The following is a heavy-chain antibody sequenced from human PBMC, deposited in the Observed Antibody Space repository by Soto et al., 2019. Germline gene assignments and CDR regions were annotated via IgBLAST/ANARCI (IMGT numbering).Heavy chain of an antibody. D-gene: IGHD2-2*01. J-gene: IGHJ6*02. CDR2: INAGNGNT. CDR3: GRGHYVVVPAAIDPYYYYYGMDV. V-gene: IGHV1-3*01. CDR1: GYTFTSYA. Sequence: ASVKVSCKASGYTFTSYAMHWVRQAPGQRLEWMGWINAGNGNTKYSQKFQGRVTITRDTSASTAYMELSSLRSEDTAVYYCGRGHYVVVPAAIDPYYYYYGMDVWGQGTTVTVSS.